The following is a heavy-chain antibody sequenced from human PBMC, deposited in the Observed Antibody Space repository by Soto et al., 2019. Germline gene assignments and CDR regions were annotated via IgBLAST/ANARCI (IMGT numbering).Heavy chain of an antibody. J-gene: IGHJ5*02. Sequence: SVKVSCKASGGTFGSDTITWVRQAPGQGLEWVGRIIPIFGTTNYAQNLQGRVTISADKSTLTSYMELHSLTSDDTALYYCARDRTDSGYYTNWLDPWGQGTLVTSPQ. V-gene: IGHV1-69*08. CDR1: GGTFGSDT. CDR3: ARDRTDSGYYTNWLDP. D-gene: IGHD3-22*01. CDR2: IIPIFGTT.